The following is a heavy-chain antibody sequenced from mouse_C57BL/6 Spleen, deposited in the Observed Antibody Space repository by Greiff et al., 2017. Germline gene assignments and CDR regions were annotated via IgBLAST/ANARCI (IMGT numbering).Heavy chain of an antibody. V-gene: IGHV5-17*01. CDR2: ISSGSSTI. CDR1: GYTFSDYG. D-gene: IGHD2-4*01. CDR3: ARSIYYDYDRAMDY. Sequence: EVKLVESGGGLVKPGGSLKLSCAASGYTFSDYGMHWVRQAPEQGLEWVAYISSGSSTIYYADTVKGRFTLSRDNAKNTLCLQMTSLRSEDTAMYYGARSIYYDYDRAMDYWGQGTSVTVSS. J-gene: IGHJ4*01.